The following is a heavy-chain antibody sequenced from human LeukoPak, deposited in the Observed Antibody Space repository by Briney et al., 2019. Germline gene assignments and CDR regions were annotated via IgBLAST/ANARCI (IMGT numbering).Heavy chain of an antibody. D-gene: IGHD3-3*01. CDR3: ATGTKGLRFLEWLHTFDF. CDR2: FDPEDGET. J-gene: IGHJ4*02. V-gene: IGHV1-24*01. CDR1: GYTLTELS. Sequence: ASVKVSCKVSGYTLTELSMHWVRQAPGKGREWMGGFDPEDGETIYAQKFQGRVTMTDDTSTDTAYMELSSLRSEDTAVYYCATGTKGLRFLEWLHTFDFWGQGTLVTVSS.